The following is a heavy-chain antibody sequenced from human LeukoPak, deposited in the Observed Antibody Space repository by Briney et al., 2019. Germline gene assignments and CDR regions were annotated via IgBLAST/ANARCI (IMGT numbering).Heavy chain of an antibody. D-gene: IGHD3-10*01. V-gene: IGHV4-59*01. CDR1: GGSISSYY. CDR2: IYYSGST. J-gene: IGHJ6*02. CDR3: ASYGSGSYHDYGMDV. Sequence: KPSETPSLTCTVSGGSISSYYWSWIRQPPGKGLEWIGYIYYSGSTNYNPSLKSRVTISVDTSKNQFSLKLSSVTAADTAVYYCASYGSGSYHDYGMDVWGQGTTVSVSS.